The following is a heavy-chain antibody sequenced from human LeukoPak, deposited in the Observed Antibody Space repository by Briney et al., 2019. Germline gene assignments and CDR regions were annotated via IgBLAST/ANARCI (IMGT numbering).Heavy chain of an antibody. Sequence: GGSLRLSCAASGFTFSGSALHWVRQAYGKGLKWVGRIRSTANGYATAYAASVKGRFTISRYDSKNTAYLQMDSLKTEDTVVYYCTGNYYGSGSYADFEYCGEGDLVTVS. D-gene: IGHD3-10*01. J-gene: IGHJ4*02. CDR1: GFTFSGSA. CDR2: IRSTANGYAT. V-gene: IGHV3-73*01. CDR3: TGNYYGSGSYADFEY.